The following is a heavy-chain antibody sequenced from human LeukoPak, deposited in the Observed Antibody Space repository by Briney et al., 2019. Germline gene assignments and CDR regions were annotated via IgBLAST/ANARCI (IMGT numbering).Heavy chain of an antibody. CDR1: GWSFNTYW. D-gene: IGHD6-6*01. Sequence: GESLKISCKGSGWSFNTYWIGWVRQMPGKGLEWMGIIDPGDSDARYRPSFQGQVTISADKSLSTAYLQWGSLKASDTAMYYCAREGRSSSPMDYWGQGTLVIV. J-gene: IGHJ4*02. CDR3: AREGRSSSPMDY. V-gene: IGHV5-51*01. CDR2: IDPGDSDA.